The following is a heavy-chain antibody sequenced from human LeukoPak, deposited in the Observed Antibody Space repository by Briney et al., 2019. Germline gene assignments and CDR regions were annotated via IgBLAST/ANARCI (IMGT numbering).Heavy chain of an antibody. D-gene: IGHD3-10*01. CDR3: AREWFGNQYYFDY. V-gene: IGHV3-23*01. Sequence: GGSLRLSCAASGFTFSSYAMNWVRQAPGKGLEWVSAITGSGGRTYYADSVKGRFTISRDNAKNSLYLQMNSLRAEDTAVYYCAREWFGNQYYFDYWGQGTLVTVSS. J-gene: IGHJ4*02. CDR2: ITGSGGRT. CDR1: GFTFSSYA.